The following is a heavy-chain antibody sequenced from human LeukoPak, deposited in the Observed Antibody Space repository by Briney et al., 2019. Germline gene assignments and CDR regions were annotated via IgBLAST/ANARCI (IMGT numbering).Heavy chain of an antibody. CDR3: ASQTTGFGYSYGLFDY. Sequence: GGSLRLSCAVSGFTFSSYAMSWVRQAPGKGLEWVSRISGSGSSTYCPDSVKGRFTISRDNSKNTLYLQMNSLRAEDTAVYYCASQTTGFGYSYGLFDYWGQGTLVTVSS. CDR1: GFTFSSYA. J-gene: IGHJ4*02. D-gene: IGHD5-18*01. CDR2: ISGSGSST. V-gene: IGHV3-23*01.